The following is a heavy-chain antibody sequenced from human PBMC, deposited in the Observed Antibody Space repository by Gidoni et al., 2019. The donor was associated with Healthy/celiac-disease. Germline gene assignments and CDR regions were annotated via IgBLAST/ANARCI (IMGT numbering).Heavy chain of an antibody. V-gene: IGHV3-21*01. D-gene: IGHD3-3*01. CDR2: ISSSSSYI. CDR1: GFTFSSYS. Sequence: EVQLVESGGGLVKPGGSLRLSCAASGFTFSSYSMNWVRQAPGKGLEWVSSISSSSSYIYYADSVKGRFTISRDNAKNSLYLQMNSLRAEDTAVYYCARGRDFWSGLVVGDDFDYWGQGTLVTVSS. CDR3: ARGRDFWSGLVVGDDFDY. J-gene: IGHJ4*02.